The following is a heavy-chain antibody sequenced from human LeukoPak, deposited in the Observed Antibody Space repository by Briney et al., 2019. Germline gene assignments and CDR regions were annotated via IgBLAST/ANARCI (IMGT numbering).Heavy chain of an antibody. V-gene: IGHV1-3*01. D-gene: IGHD3-10*01. J-gene: IGHJ5*02. CDR3: ARGRMVRGVIITYNWFDP. Sequence: ASVKVSCKASGYTFTSYAMHWVRQAPGQRLGWMGWINAGNGNTKYSQKFQGRVTITRDTSASTAYKELSSLRSEDTAVYYCARGRMVRGVIITYNWFDPWGQGTLVTVSS. CDR1: GYTFTSYA. CDR2: INAGNGNT.